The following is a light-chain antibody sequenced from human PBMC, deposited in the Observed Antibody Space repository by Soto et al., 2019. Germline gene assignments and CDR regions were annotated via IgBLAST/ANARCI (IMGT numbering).Light chain of an antibody. CDR2: HAS. J-gene: IGKJ1*01. CDR1: KSIDRW. CDR3: QQSNSIPPWT. V-gene: IGKV1-5*01. Sequence: DIQMTQSPSTLPASVVGRVTITCRASKSIDRWLAWYQQRPGKAPKILIYHASSLETGVPSRFSGSGSGTDFTLTISSLQHEDVANYYCQQSNSIPPWTFGQGTKVDIK.